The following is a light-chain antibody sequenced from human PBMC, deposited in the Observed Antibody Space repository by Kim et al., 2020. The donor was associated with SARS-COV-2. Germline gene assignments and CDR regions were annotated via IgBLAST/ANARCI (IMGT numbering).Light chain of an antibody. CDR3: QQYYTTPPPT. Sequence: TINCKSSQSVLSSSNNYDYLAWYQQKPGQPPKLLIYWASTRESGVPDRFSDSGSGTDFTLTISSLRAGDVAVYYCQQYYTTPPPTFGGGTKVEIK. J-gene: IGKJ4*01. CDR1: QSVLSSSNNYDY. V-gene: IGKV4-1*01. CDR2: WAS.